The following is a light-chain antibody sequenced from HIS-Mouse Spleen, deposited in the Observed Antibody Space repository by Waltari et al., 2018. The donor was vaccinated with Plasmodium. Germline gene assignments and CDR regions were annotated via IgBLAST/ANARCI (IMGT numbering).Light chain of an antibody. CDR3: YSTDSSGNHRV. V-gene: IGLV3-10*01. Sequence: SYELTQPPSVSVSPGQTARITCSGDALPTKYAYWYQQKSGQAPVLVIYEDSKRPSGFPGRFSGSSSGTMATLTISGAQVEDEADYYCYSTDSSGNHRVFGGGTKLTVL. CDR1: ALPTKY. J-gene: IGLJ3*02. CDR2: EDS.